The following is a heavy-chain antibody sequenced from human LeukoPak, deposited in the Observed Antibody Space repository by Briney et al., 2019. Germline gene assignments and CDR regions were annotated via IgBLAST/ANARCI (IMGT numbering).Heavy chain of an antibody. CDR1: GFTFSSYA. J-gene: IGHJ5*02. CDR3: AKGSGSGWYGWFDP. D-gene: IGHD6-19*01. Sequence: PGGSLRLSCAASGFTFSSYAMSWVRQAPGKGLEWVSAISGSGGSTYYADSVKGRFTISRDNSKNTLYLQMNSLRAEDTAEYYCAKGSGSGWYGWFDPWGQGTLVTVSS. CDR2: ISGSGGST. V-gene: IGHV3-23*01.